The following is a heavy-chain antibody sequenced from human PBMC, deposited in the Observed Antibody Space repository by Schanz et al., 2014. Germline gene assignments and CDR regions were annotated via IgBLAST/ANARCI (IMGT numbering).Heavy chain of an antibody. CDR1: GYTFTSDS. J-gene: IGHJ4*02. V-gene: IGHV1-18*04. Sequence: QVQLVQSGAEVKKPGASVKVSCKASGYTFTSDSMHWVRQAPGQGLEWIGWISAQTGDTNYAQKLQGRVTMTTDTSTSTAYMELRSLRSDDTAVYYCARGGYSSGWYDRDIAHFDYWGQGTLVTVSS. D-gene: IGHD6-19*01. CDR2: ISAQTGDT. CDR3: ARGGYSSGWYDRDIAHFDY.